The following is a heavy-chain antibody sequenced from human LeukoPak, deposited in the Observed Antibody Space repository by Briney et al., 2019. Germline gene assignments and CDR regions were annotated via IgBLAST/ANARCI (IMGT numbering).Heavy chain of an antibody. J-gene: IGHJ6*03. CDR2: ISGSGGST. CDR1: GFTFISYA. D-gene: IGHD5-18*01. Sequence: QPGGFLRLSCAASGFTFISYAMSWVRQAPGKGLEWVSAISGSGGSTYYADSVKGRFTISRDNSKNTLYLQMNSLRAEDTAVYYCATSTAMVSGYYYYMDVWGKGTTVTVSS. V-gene: IGHV3-23*01. CDR3: ATSTAMVSGYYYYMDV.